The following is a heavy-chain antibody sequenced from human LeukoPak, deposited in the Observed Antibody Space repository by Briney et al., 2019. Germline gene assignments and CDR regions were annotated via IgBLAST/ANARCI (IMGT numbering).Heavy chain of an antibody. CDR1: GYTFTGYY. CDR2: INPNSGGT. J-gene: IGHJ4*02. Sequence: ASVKVSCKASGYTFTGYYMHWVRQAPGQGLEWMGWINPNSGGTNYAQEFQGRVTMTRDTSISTAYMELSRLRSDDTAVYYCARDLLRFLEWLPAIGYWGQGTLVTVSS. V-gene: IGHV1-2*02. D-gene: IGHD3-3*01. CDR3: ARDLLRFLEWLPAIGY.